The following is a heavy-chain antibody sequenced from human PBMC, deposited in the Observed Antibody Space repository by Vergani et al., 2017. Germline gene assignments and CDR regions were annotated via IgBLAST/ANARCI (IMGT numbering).Heavy chain of an antibody. CDR3: ARPHGDILPPDPRRLDY. V-gene: IGHV1-46*03. J-gene: IGHJ4*02. CDR2: INPSGGST. Sequence: QVLLVQSGAEVKKPGASVRVSCKTSGYTFTNYYIHWVRPAPGQGLEWMGIINPSGGSTTYAQQFQGRLTMTRDTSTSTVYMDLSNLRSEDTAVYYCARPHGDILPPDPRRLDYWVQGTEVTVSS. CDR1: GYTFTNYY.